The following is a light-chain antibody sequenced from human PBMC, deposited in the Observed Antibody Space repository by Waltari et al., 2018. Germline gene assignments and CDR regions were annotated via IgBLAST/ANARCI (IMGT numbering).Light chain of an antibody. CDR1: NSDVGAYNY. J-gene: IGLJ1*01. CDR2: GVS. V-gene: IGLV2-14*01. Sequence: QSAPPQPPSVSGSPGQSVTISCTGTNSDVGAYNYVSWYQQHPGKAPKLRIDGVSNRPSGVSDRFSGSKSGNTASLTISGLQAEDEADYYCCSYTTSSTFIFGAGTRLTVL. CDR3: CSYTTSSTFI.